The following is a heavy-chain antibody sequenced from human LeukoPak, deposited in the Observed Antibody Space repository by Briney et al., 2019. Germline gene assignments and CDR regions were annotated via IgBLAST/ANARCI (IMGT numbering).Heavy chain of an antibody. CDR1: GFTFSGSA. V-gene: IGHV3-73*01. CDR2: IRREANSYAT. Sequence: PGGSLRLSCAASGFTFSGSAMHWVRQASGKGLDWVGRIRREANSYATAYAASVKGRFTISRDDSKNTAYLQINSLKTEDTAVYYCSRSSPNWESGNDYWGQGTLVTVSS. D-gene: IGHD7-27*01. CDR3: SRSSPNWESGNDY. J-gene: IGHJ4*02.